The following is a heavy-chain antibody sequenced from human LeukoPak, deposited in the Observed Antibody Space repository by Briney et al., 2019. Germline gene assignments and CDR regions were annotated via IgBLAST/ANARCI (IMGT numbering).Heavy chain of an antibody. CDR2: IYTSGST. CDR3: ARLTGYSNSRYYYYYMDV. CDR1: GGSISSGSYY. V-gene: IGHV4-61*02. Sequence: SQTLSLTCTVSGGSISSGSYYWSWIRQPAGKGLEWIGRIYTSGSTNYNPSLKSRVTISVDTSKNQFSLKLSSVTAADTAVYYCARLTGYSNSRYYYYYMDVWGKGTTVTVSS. D-gene: IGHD4-11*01. J-gene: IGHJ6*03.